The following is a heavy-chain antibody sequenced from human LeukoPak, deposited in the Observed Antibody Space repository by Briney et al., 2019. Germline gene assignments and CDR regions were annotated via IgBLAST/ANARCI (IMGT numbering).Heavy chain of an antibody. CDR3: SRENGAFSPFGY. CDR1: GGSFSNYY. D-gene: IGHD2-8*01. J-gene: IGHJ4*02. CDR2: INHSGST. Sequence: KPSETLSLTCAVYGGSFSNYYWSWIRQPPGKGLEWIGEINHSGSTNYNPSLKSRVTISVDTSKNQFSLKLSSVTAADTAVYYCSRENGAFSPFGYWGQGTLVTVLS. V-gene: IGHV4-34*01.